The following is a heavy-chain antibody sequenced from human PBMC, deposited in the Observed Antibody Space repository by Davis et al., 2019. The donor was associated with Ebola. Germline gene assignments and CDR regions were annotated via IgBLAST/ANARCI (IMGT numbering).Heavy chain of an antibody. Sequence: GESLKISCGASGFTFSDYAMHWVRQAPGKGLEWVALITYDGSKRSYADSVKGRFTSSRDDSKNSLYLQMNSLRAEDTAVFYCVRGGSATAYWGQGTPVTVSS. CDR1: GFTFSDYA. V-gene: IGHV3-33*08. D-gene: IGHD2-15*01. CDR3: VRGGSATAY. J-gene: IGHJ1*01. CDR2: ITYDGSKR.